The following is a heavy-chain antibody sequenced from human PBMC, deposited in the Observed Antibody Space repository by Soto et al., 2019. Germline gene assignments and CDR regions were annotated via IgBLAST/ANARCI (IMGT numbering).Heavy chain of an antibody. CDR3: ARDCVDYYDSSGYYYGAFDI. CDR1: GFTFSSYA. Sequence: GGSLRLSCAASGFTFSSYAMHWVRQAPGKGLEWVAVISYDGSNKYYADSVKGRFTISRDNSKNTLYLQMNSLRADDTAVYYCARDCVDYYDSSGYYYGAFDIWGQGTMVTVSS. D-gene: IGHD3-22*01. J-gene: IGHJ3*02. CDR2: ISYDGSNK. V-gene: IGHV3-30-3*01.